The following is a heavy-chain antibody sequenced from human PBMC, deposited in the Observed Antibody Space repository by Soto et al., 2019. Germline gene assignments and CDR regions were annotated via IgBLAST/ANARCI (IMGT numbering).Heavy chain of an antibody. D-gene: IGHD1-20*01. CDR1: GFTFSTYS. CDR3: ARVGISPRVRGVFVDY. Sequence: GSLRLSCAASGFTFSTYSMSWVRQAPGKGLEWISYISSFGGAMSYAESVKGRFTISRDNAKNSLYLQMDSLRDEDTAVYYCARVGISPRVRGVFVDYWGQGISVTVSS. CDR2: ISSFGGAM. J-gene: IGHJ4*02. V-gene: IGHV3-48*02.